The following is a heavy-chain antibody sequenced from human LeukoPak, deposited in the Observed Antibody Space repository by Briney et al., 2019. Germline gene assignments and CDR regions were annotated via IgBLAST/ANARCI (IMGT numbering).Heavy chain of an antibody. J-gene: IGHJ4*02. V-gene: IGHV3-23*01. CDR2: ISGSGGST. CDR1: GFSFSGYD. Sequence: GGSLRLSCAASGFSFSGYDMSWVRQAPGKGLEWVSAISGSGGSTYYADSVKGRFTISRDNSKHTLYLQMNSLRAEDTAVFYCARDEGSGSYLDYWGQGTLVAVSS. CDR3: ARDEGSGSYLDY. D-gene: IGHD3-10*01.